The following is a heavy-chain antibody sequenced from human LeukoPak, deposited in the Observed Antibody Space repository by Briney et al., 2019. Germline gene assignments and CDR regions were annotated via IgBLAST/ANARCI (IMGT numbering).Heavy chain of an antibody. V-gene: IGHV4-34*01. CDR1: GGSFSGYY. CDR2: INHSGST. CDR3: ARDHPIVVVPAAIRGWFDP. D-gene: IGHD2-2*02. Sequence: SETLSLTCAVYGGSFSGYYWSWIRQPPGKGLEWIGGINHSGSTNYNPSLKSRVTISVDTSKNQFSLKLSSVTAADTAVYYCARDHPIVVVPAAIRGWFDPWGQGTLVTVSS. J-gene: IGHJ5*02.